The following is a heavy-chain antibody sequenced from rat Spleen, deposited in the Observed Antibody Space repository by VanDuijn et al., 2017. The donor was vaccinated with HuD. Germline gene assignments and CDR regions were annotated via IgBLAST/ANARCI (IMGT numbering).Heavy chain of an antibody. Sequence: EVQLVESGGGLVQPGRSLKLSCAASGFSFSNYAMAWVRQAPTKGLEWVATITYDGSRTYYRDSVKGRITISRDNAESTLNLQLNSLRSEDTATYYCTRDPAFSSFDYWGQGVMVTVSS. CDR2: ITYDGSRT. D-gene: IGHD1-2*01. J-gene: IGHJ2*01. CDR3: TRDPAFSSFDY. V-gene: IGHV5-29*01. CDR1: GFSFSNYA.